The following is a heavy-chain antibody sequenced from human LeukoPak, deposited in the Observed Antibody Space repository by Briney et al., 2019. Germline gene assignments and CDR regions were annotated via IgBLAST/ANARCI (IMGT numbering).Heavy chain of an antibody. V-gene: IGHV3-48*04. CDR2: ISSSGSTK. CDR3: ARDLAYSRLDY. Sequence: GGSLRLSCGASGITFSSYSMNWVRQAPGKGLEWVSYISSSGSTKYYADSVKGRFTISRDNAENSLYLQMNSLRVEDTAFYYCARDLAYSRLDYWGQGMLVTVSS. J-gene: IGHJ4*02. CDR1: GITFSSYS. D-gene: IGHD5-18*01.